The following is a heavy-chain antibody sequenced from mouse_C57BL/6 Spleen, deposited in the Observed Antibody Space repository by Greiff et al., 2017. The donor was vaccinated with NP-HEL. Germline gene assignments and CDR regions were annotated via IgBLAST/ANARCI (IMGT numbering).Heavy chain of an antibody. CDR3: ARPHYYGSTPYWYFDV. Sequence: EVKVVESGGDLVKPGGSLKLSCAASGFTFSSYGMSWVRQTPDKRLEWVATISSGGSYTCYPASVKGRFTISRDNATNTMYLQISSLKSEDTAMYYCARPHYYGSTPYWYFDVWGTGTTVTVSS. J-gene: IGHJ1*03. V-gene: IGHV5-6*01. CDR1: GFTFSSYG. CDR2: ISSGGSYT. D-gene: IGHD1-1*01.